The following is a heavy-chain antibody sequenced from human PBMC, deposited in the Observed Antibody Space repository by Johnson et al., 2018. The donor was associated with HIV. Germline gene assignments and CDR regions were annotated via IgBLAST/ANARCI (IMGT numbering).Heavy chain of an antibody. Sequence: VRLVESGGGLVQPGGSLRLSCAASGFTVSSNYMSWVRQAPGKGLEWVSVIYSGGSTYYADSVKGRFTISRDNSKNTLYLQMNSLRAEDTAVYYCAKEGYCSSTSCYENAFDIWGQGTMVTVSS. CDR1: GFTVSSNY. V-gene: IGHV3-66*01. CDR3: AKEGYCSSTSCYENAFDI. J-gene: IGHJ3*02. CDR2: IYSGGST. D-gene: IGHD2-2*01.